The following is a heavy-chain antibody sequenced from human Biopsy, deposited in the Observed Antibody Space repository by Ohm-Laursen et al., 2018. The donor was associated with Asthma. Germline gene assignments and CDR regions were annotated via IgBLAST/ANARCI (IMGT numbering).Heavy chain of an antibody. V-gene: IGHV3-66*01. J-gene: IGHJ6*02. CDR3: ARDGVVPDAMYYHYYYGLDV. D-gene: IGHD2-2*01. CDR1: GFAVSRDY. Sequence: SLRLSCAASGFAVSRDYMFWVRQAPGKGLEWVSVIYSGGTSHTADSVRGRFTISRDNSKNTVYLQMNSLRVEDTAVYYCARDGVVPDAMYYHYYYGLDVWGQGTTVTVSS. CDR2: IYSGGTS.